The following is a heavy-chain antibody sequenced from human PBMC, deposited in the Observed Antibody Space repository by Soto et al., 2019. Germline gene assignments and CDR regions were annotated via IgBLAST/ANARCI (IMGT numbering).Heavy chain of an antibody. V-gene: IGHV4-31*11. D-gene: IGHD3-3*01. CDR3: ASSYPLLENWFDP. J-gene: IGHJ5*02. CDR1: GGSFSGYY. Sequence: PSETLSLTCAVYGGSFSGYYWSWIRQHPGKGLEWIGYIYYSGSTYYNPSLKSRVTISVDTSKNQFSLKLSSVTAADTAVYYCASSYPLLENWFDPWGQGTLVTVSS. CDR2: IYYSGST.